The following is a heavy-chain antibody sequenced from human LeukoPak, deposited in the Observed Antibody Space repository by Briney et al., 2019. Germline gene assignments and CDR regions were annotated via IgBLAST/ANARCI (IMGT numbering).Heavy chain of an antibody. J-gene: IGHJ3*02. CDR3: ATGGWAFDI. V-gene: IGHV1-24*01. CDR1: GYTLTELS. Sequence: GASVKVSCKVSGYTLTELSMHWVRQAPGKGLEWMGGFDPEDGETIYAQKFQGRVTMTGDTSTDTAYMELSSLRSEDTAVYYCATGGWAFDIWGQGTMVTVSS. CDR2: FDPEDGET. D-gene: IGHD2-15*01.